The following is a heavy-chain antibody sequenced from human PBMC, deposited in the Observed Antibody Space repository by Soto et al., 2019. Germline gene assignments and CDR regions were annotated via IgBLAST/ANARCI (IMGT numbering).Heavy chain of an antibody. Sequence: GGSLRLSCAASGFTFSRYSMNWVRQAPGKGLEWVSSISSSSSYIYYADSVKGRFTISRDNAKNSLYLQMNSLRAEDTAVYSSAGARPRNGFDYVWGSYRNAYYYYGMDVWGQGTTGTVS. J-gene: IGHJ6*02. D-gene: IGHD3-16*02. CDR1: GFTFSRYS. CDR3: AGARPRNGFDYVWGSYRNAYYYYGMDV. V-gene: IGHV3-21*01. CDR2: ISSSSSYI.